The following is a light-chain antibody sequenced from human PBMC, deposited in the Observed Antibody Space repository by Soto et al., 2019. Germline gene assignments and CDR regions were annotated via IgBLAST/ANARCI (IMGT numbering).Light chain of an antibody. CDR3: QQYNNWPET. CDR1: QSVSSN. J-gene: IGKJ2*01. Sequence: EIVMTQSPATLSVSPGERATLSCRASQSVSSNLAWYQQKPGQAPRLLIYGASTRATGIPARFSGSGYGTEFTLTISSLQSEDFAVYYCQQYNNWPETFGQGTKREIK. V-gene: IGKV3-15*01. CDR2: GAS.